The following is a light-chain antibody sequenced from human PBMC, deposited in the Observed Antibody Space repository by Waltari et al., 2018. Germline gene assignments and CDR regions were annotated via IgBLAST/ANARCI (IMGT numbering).Light chain of an antibody. CDR2: GAS. Sequence: IVLTQSPDTLSLSPGQRATLSCSASQTINNNFLVWYQQKPGQAPRLRIHGASSRATGFPDRFSGSGSGTDFTLTISRLEPEDVAVYYCQQYDGSILTFGGGTKVEI. CDR1: QTINNNF. CDR3: QQYDGSILT. J-gene: IGKJ4*01. V-gene: IGKV3-20*01.